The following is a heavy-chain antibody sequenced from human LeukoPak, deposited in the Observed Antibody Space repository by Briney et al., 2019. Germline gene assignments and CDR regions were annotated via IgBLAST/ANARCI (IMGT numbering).Heavy chain of an antibody. CDR1: GFAVNTYD. D-gene: IGHD5/OR15-5a*01. J-gene: IGHJ4*02. CDR2: FGISGTI. Sequence: GGPLRLSCAASGFAVNTYDMHWVRQAPGEGPQWIAYFGISGTIYYADSVRGRFTISRDSAKNSLYLQMNGLRVDDTAIYYCAGYGVYPYWGQGTPVTVSS. V-gene: IGHV3-48*01. CDR3: AGYGVYPY.